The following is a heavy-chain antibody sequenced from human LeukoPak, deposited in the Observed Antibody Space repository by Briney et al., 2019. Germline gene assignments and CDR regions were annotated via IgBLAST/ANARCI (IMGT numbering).Heavy chain of an antibody. J-gene: IGHJ4*02. CDR1: GYIFTSYH. D-gene: IGHD5-24*01. CDR3: ARLQTDLYFDY. Sequence: GASVKVSCKASGYIFTSYHIHWVRQAPGQGLEWMGIINPSGGSTNYAQKLQGRVTMTTDTSTSTAYMELRSLRSDDTAVYYCARLQTDLYFDYWGQGTLVTVSS. V-gene: IGHV1-46*01. CDR2: INPSGGST.